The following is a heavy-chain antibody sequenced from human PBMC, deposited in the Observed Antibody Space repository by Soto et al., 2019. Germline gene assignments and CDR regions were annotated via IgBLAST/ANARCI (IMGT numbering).Heavy chain of an antibody. CDR3: ARHDVLDY. J-gene: IGHJ4*02. V-gene: IGHV4-59*01. Sequence: PSETLSLTCSVSDGSIMKYYWSWIRQPPGKGLEWIGHIYYTGSTKYNPSLKSRVIMSVDTSKNQFSLNLSSVTAADTAVYYCARHDVLDYWGQGTLVTVSS. CDR2: IYYTGST. CDR1: DGSIMKYY. D-gene: IGHD6-6*01.